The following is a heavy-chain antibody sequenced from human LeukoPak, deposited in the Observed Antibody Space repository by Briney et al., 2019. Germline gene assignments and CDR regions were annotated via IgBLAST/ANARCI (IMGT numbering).Heavy chain of an antibody. Sequence: GGSLRLSCAASGFTFSGSAMHWVRQASGKGLEWVGRIRSKANSYATAYAASVKGRFTISRDNSKNTLYLQMNSLRAEDTAVYYCAKGGRGSGSYSLNYFDYWGQGTLVTVSS. V-gene: IGHV3-73*01. J-gene: IGHJ4*02. CDR1: GFTFSGSA. CDR3: AKGGRGSGSYSLNYFDY. D-gene: IGHD3-10*01. CDR2: IRSKANSYAT.